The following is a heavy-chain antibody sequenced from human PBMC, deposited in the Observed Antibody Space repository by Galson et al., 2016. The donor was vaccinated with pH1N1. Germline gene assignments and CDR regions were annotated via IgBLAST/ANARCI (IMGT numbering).Heavy chain of an antibody. V-gene: IGHV5-51*01. Sequence: QSGAEVTKPGESLKISCQGSGYSFSSHWIGWVRQMPGKGLEWMGIIYPGDSDTKYSPSFQGQVTFSADKSSNTAYGQWNGLKTSDTAMYFCARRSAVAGGDYWGQGTLVTVSS. CDR2: IYPGDSDT. CDR1: GYSFSSHW. J-gene: IGHJ4*02. CDR3: ARRSAVAGGDY. D-gene: IGHD6-19*01.